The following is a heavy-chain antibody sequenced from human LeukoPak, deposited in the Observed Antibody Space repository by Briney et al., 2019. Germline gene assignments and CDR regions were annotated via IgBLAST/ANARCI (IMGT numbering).Heavy chain of an antibody. J-gene: IGHJ4*02. V-gene: IGHV1-46*03. D-gene: IGHD2-21*02. CDR1: GYTFTSYY. Sequence: ASVKVSCKASGYTFTSYYMHWVRQAPGQGLEWMGIINPSGGSTSYAQKFQGRVNMTRDTSTSTVYMELSSLRSEDTAVYYCARRGGKVTALDYWGPGTLVTVSS. CDR2: INPSGGST. CDR3: ARRGGKVTALDY.